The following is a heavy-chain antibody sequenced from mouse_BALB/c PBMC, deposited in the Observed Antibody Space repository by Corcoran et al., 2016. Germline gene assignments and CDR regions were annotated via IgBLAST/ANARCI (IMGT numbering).Heavy chain of an antibody. CDR3: AGIYYGNYYAMDY. J-gene: IGHJ4*01. Sequence: QVTLKESGPGILQPSQTLSLTCSFSGFSLSTSGMGVGWIRQPSGKGLEWRAHIWWDDDKRYNPALKSRLTISKDTSSNQVFLKIASVDTADTATYYCAGIYYGNYYAMDYWGQGTSVTVSS. CDR2: IWWDDDK. CDR1: GFSLSTSGMG. D-gene: IGHD2-1*01. V-gene: IGHV8-8*01.